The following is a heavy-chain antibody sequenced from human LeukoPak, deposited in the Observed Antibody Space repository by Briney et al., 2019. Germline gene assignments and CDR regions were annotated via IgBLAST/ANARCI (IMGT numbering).Heavy chain of an antibody. J-gene: IGHJ4*02. V-gene: IGHV1-2*02. CDR2: INPNNDGT. D-gene: IGHD6-25*01. CDR3: ARSIVAAGLLLIMN. CDR1: GYTFTGYY. Sequence: ASVKVSCKTSGYTFTGYYMHWVRQAPGQGLEWMGWINPNNDGTNYAQNFQGRVTMTRDTSINTAYMELTRLRSDDTAVYYCARSIVAAGLLLIMNWGQGTLVTVSS.